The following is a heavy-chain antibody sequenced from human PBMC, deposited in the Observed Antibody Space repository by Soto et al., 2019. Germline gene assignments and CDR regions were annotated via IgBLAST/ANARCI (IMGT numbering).Heavy chain of an antibody. D-gene: IGHD3-10*01. Sequence: GSLXLSCAASVFXFSNAWMNWVRQAPGKGLEWVGRIKSKPNGGTTDYAAPVKGRFTIPRDDSKNTLYLQMNSLKTEDTAVYYCTTGLLWFPGHCFDPWGQGALVTVSS. CDR3: TTGLLWFPGHCFDP. CDR1: VFXFSNAW. J-gene: IGHJ5*02. V-gene: IGHV3-15*07. CDR2: IKSKPNGGTT.